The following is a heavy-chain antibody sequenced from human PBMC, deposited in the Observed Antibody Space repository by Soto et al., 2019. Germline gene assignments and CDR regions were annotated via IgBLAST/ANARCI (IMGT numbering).Heavy chain of an antibody. J-gene: IGHJ1*01. D-gene: IGHD3-10*01. CDR1: GFTFSSYA. CDR2: ISGSGGST. CDR3: ANQLGITMVRGEAQH. V-gene: IGHV3-23*01. Sequence: GGSLRLSCAASGFTFSSYAMSWVRQAPGKGLEWVSAISGSGGSTYYADSVKGRFTISRDNSKNTLYLQMNSLRAEDTAVYYCANQLGITMVRGEAQHWGQGTLVTVSS.